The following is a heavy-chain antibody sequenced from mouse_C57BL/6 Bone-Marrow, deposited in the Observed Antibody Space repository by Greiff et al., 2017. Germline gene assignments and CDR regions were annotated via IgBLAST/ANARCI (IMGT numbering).Heavy chain of an antibody. J-gene: IGHJ2*01. D-gene: IGHD3-3*01. V-gene: IGHV1-76*01. Sequence: VQLQQSGAELVRPWASVTLSCKASGYTFTDYYINWVKQRPRQGLEWIARMYPGSGNTYYNETFKGKATLTAEKSSSPAYMQLSSLTSEDSAVYFCARRRLGDYWGQGTTLTGSS. CDR2: MYPGSGNT. CDR3: ARRRLGDY. CDR1: GYTFTDYY.